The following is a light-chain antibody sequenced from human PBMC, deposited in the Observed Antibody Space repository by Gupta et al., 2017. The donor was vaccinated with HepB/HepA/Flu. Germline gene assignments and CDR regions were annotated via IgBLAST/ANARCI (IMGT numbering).Light chain of an antibody. J-gene: IGLJ2*01. CDR1: SSDIGTYNL. CDR2: KVN. Sequence: QSALTQPASVSGSPEQSITISCTGTSSDIGTYNLVSWYQQHPGKAPKLIIYKVNERPSGVSNRFSGSKSGNTASLTISGLQAEDEADYYCSSFAGSNSVVFGGGTKLTVL. V-gene: IGLV2-23*02. CDR3: SSFAGSNSVV.